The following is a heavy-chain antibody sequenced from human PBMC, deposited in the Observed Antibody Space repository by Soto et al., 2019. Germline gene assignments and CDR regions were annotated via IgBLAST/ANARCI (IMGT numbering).Heavy chain of an antibody. V-gene: IGHV4-61*01. CDR3: ARLRSTFDLALTLYSRSFDP. CDR1: GVSGRSGSYH. J-gene: IGHJ5*02. CDR2: MSDSGST. D-gene: IGHD2-8*01. Sequence: PSETLFLTCTVSGVSGRSGSYHWGWIRQSPGRGLEWIAYMSDSGSTNYNPSLQSRVTLSVDPSKNQFSLNLASVTAADTAVYYCARLRSTFDLALTLYSRSFDPWGQAIQLTVYS.